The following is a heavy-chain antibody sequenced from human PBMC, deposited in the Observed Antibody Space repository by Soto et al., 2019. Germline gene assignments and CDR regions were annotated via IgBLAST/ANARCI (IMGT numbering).Heavy chain of an antibody. J-gene: IGHJ6*02. CDR3: AREYTAWPLAYGLDV. D-gene: IGHD2-2*02. CDR2: ISSRSDI. CDR1: GFTFSTYS. Sequence: PGGSLRLSCVVSGFTFSTYSINWVRQAPGKGLEWVSSISSRSDIYYADSVKGRFTISRDNAKNSVSLQMNSLRAEDTAVYYCAREYTAWPLAYGLDVWGQGTTVTVS. V-gene: IGHV3-21*01.